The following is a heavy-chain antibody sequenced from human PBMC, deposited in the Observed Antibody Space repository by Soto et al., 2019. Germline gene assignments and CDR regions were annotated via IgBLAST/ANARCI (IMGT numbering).Heavy chain of an antibody. J-gene: IGHJ4*02. D-gene: IGHD3-22*01. Sequence: QLQLQESGAGLVKPSQTLSLTCAVSGGSISSGGYSWSWLPQPPGQGLEWIGYIYHSGSTYYNPSLKSRVTITIDSSKNQFSRKLTSVTAADTAVDYCARGHDSNDNWGQGTLVTVCS. CDR2: IYHSGST. V-gene: IGHV4-30-2*01. CDR1: GGSISSGGYS. CDR3: ARGHDSNDN.